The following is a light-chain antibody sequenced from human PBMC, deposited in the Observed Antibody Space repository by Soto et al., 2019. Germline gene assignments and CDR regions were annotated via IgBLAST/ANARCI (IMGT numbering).Light chain of an antibody. CDR1: QCVXSN. V-gene: IGKV3D-15*01. CDR3: QHYQNWPPGT. CDR2: XAS. J-gene: IGKJ1*01. Sequence: EIGLTQSPSTLSLSPGESATLSCRASQCVXSNFSWYKTKPGQAPRPLISXASTKGTRTTDTCSGSGSGTTLTITSLRFEDDAVEVCQHYQNWPPGTSGQGTKVDI.